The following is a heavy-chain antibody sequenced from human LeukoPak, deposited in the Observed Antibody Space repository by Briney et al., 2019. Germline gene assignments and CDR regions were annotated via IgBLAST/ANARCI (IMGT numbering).Heavy chain of an antibody. CDR1: GGSISSYY. D-gene: IGHD5-18*01. V-gene: IGHV4-59*08. J-gene: IGHJ4*02. CDR3: ASGKYSYGPNFDY. Sequence: SETLSLTCTVSGGSISSYYWSWIRQPPGKGLEWIEYIYYSGSTNYNPSLKSRVTISVDTSKNQFSLKLSSVTAADTAVYYCASGKYSYGPNFDYWGQGTLVTVSS. CDR2: IYYSGST.